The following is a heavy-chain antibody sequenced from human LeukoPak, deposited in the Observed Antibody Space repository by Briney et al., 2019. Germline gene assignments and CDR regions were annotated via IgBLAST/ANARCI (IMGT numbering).Heavy chain of an antibody. CDR1: GFTFTNYA. CDR2: IWYDGSNK. D-gene: IGHD3-10*01. V-gene: IGHV3-33*06. CDR3: AKVYYYGSGSTGYFDY. Sequence: GGSLRLSCAASGFTFTNYAMTWVRQAPGKGLEWVAVIWYDGSNKYYADSVKGRFTISRDNSKNTLYLQMNSLRAEDTAVYYCAKVYYYGSGSTGYFDYWGQGTLVTVSS. J-gene: IGHJ4*02.